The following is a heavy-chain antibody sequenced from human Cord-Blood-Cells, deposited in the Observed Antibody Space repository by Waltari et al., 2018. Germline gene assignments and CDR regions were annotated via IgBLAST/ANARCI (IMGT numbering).Heavy chain of an antibody. CDR1: GGSFRGYY. CDR2: INHSGST. Sequence: QVQLQQWGAGLLKPSETLSLTCAVYGGSFRGYYWRWVRPPPGKGREWIGEINHSGSTNSTPSLKSRVTISVDTSKHQFSLKLSSVTAADTAVYYCARGGEGGVGDYWGQGTLVTVSS. D-gene: IGHD4-17*01. V-gene: IGHV4-34*01. CDR3: ARGGEGGVGDY. J-gene: IGHJ4*02.